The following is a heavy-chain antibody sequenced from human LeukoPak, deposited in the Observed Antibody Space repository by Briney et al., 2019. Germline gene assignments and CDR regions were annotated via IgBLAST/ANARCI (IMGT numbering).Heavy chain of an antibody. CDR3: AKGTVVGSHFDY. V-gene: IGHV3-23*01. CDR1: GFTFRNYA. CDR2: ISGSGGST. Sequence: GGSLRLSCAASGFTFRNYAMSWVRRAPGKGLEWVSAISGSGGSTFYADSVKGRFTISRDNSKNTLYVQMNSLRAEDTAVYYCAKGTVVGSHFDYWGQGTLVTVSS. D-gene: IGHD2-15*01. J-gene: IGHJ4*02.